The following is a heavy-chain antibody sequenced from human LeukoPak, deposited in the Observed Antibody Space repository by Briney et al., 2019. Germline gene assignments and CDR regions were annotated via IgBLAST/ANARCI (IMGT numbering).Heavy chain of an antibody. Sequence: SVKVSCKASGGTFSSYAISWVRQAPGQGLEWMGGIIPIFGTANHAQKFQGRVTITADESTSTAYMELSSLRSEDTAVYYCARLPLTGYSRGYYYGMDVWGQGTTVTVSS. V-gene: IGHV1-69*13. CDR2: IIPIFGTA. CDR3: ARLPLTGYSRGYYYGMDV. CDR1: GGTFSSYA. D-gene: IGHD3-9*01. J-gene: IGHJ6*02.